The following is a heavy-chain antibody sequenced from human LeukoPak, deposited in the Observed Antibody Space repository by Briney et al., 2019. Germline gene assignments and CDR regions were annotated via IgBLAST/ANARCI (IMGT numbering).Heavy chain of an antibody. V-gene: IGHV3-48*03. CDR1: GFTFSSYE. CDR3: ARDSVVVPAITWVYYYYYMDV. CDR2: ISSSGSTI. J-gene: IGHJ6*03. D-gene: IGHD2-2*01. Sequence: PGGSLRLSCAASGFTFSSYEMNWVRQAPGKGLEWVSYISSSGSTIYYADSVKGRFTISRDNAKNSLYLQMNSLRAEDTAVYYCARDSVVVPAITWVYYYYYMDVWGKGTTVTVSS.